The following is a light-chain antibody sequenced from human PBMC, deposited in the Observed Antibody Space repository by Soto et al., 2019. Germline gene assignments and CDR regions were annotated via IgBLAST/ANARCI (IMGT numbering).Light chain of an antibody. V-gene: IGLV2-11*01. Sequence: QSALTQPRSVSGSPGQSVTISCTGTSSDVGGYNYVYWYQQHPGKAPKVMIYDVSKRPSGVPDRFSGSKSGNTASLTISGLQAEDEADYYCCSYAGSPYVFGTGTKLTVL. CDR2: DVS. CDR3: CSYAGSPYV. CDR1: SSDVGGYNY. J-gene: IGLJ1*01.